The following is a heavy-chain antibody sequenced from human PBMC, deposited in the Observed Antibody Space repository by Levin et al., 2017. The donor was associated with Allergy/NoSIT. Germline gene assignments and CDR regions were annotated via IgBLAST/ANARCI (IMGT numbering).Heavy chain of an antibody. CDR1: GYTFTNFY. J-gene: IGHJ5*02. Sequence: ASVKVSCKASGYTFTNFYIHWVRQAPGQGLEWMGIINPSGGSTSYAQKFQGRVTMTRDTSTSTVYMDLNSLRSEDTAVYSCAREVPHYYDSSGYYYGWFDPWGQGTLVTVSS. V-gene: IGHV1-46*01. CDR2: INPSGGST. CDR3: AREVPHYYDSSGYYYGWFDP. D-gene: IGHD3-22*01.